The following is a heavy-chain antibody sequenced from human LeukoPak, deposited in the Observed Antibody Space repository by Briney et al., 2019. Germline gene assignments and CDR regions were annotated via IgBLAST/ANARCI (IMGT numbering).Heavy chain of an antibody. Sequence: VASVKVSCKASGYTFTGYYMHWVRQAPGQGLEWMGWINPNSGGTNYAQKFQGRVTMTRDTSISTAYMELSRLRSDDTAVYYCARDPVDFWSPPDLYYGMDVWGQGTTVTVSS. J-gene: IGHJ6*02. D-gene: IGHD3-3*01. V-gene: IGHV1-2*02. CDR3: ARDPVDFWSPPDLYYGMDV. CDR2: INPNSGGT. CDR1: GYTFTGYY.